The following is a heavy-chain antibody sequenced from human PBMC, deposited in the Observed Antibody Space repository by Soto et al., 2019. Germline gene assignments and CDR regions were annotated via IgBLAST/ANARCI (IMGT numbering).Heavy chain of an antibody. CDR3: ARDHFGYSSSWYGMDV. CDR2: IYYSGST. D-gene: IGHD6-13*01. CDR1: GGSTSSYY. Sequence: LSLTCTVSGGSTSSYYWSWIRQPPGKGLEWIGYIYYSGSTNYNPSLKSRVTISVDTSKNQFSLKLSSVTAADTAVYYCARDHFGYSSSWYGMDVWGQGTTVTVSS. V-gene: IGHV4-59*01. J-gene: IGHJ6*02.